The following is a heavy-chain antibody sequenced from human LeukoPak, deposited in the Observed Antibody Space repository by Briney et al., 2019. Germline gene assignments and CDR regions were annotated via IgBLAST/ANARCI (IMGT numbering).Heavy chain of an antibody. CDR3: ARESTPSLWFGELFDY. CDR2: ISYDGSNK. D-gene: IGHD3-10*01. V-gene: IGHV3-30-3*01. Sequence: QTGGSLRLSCAASGFTFSSYAMHWVRQAPGKGLEWVAVISYDGSNKYYADSVKGRFTISRDNSKNTLYLQMNSLRAEDTAVYYCARESTPSLWFGELFDYWGQGTLVTVSS. CDR1: GFTFSSYA. J-gene: IGHJ4*02.